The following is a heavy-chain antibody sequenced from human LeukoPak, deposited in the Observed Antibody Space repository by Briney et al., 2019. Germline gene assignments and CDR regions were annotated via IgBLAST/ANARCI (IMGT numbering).Heavy chain of an antibody. V-gene: IGHV3-53*01. CDR2: IYSGGGT. CDR3: ARGPRDGGGFLDY. J-gene: IGHJ4*02. Sequence: PGGSLRLSCAASGFSFSSNYMSWVRQAPGKGLEWVSVIYSGGGTDYADSVRGRFTISRDNSKNTLCLQMNSLRAEDTAVYFCARGPRDGGGFLDYWGQGTLVTVSS. D-gene: IGHD2-15*01. CDR1: GFSFSSNY.